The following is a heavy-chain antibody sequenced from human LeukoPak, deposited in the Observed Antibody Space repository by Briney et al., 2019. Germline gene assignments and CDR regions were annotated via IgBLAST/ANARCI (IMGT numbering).Heavy chain of an antibody. CDR2: IYHSGGT. CDR3: AREPYYGSGSFLDY. J-gene: IGHJ4*02. CDR1: GGSISSSNW. Sequence: PSETLSLTCAVSGGSISSSNWWSWVRQPPGKGLEWIGEIYHSGGTNYNPSLKSRVTISVDKSKNQFSLKLSSVTAADTAVYYCAREPYYGSGSFLDYWGQGTLVTVSS. V-gene: IGHV4-4*02. D-gene: IGHD3-10*01.